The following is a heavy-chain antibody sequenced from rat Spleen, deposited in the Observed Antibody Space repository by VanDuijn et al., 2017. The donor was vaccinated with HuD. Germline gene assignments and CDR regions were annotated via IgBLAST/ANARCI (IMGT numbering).Heavy chain of an antibody. CDR2: ISYDGSST. D-gene: IGHD1-1*01. CDR1: GFTFNSYD. Sequence: EVQLVESGGDLVQPGRSLKLSCAASGFTFNSYDMAWVRQAPTKGLEWVATISYDGSSTYYRDSVKGRFTISRDNAKSTLYLQMDSLRSEDTATYYCARQDYYSGAGDWWGQGVMVTVSS. J-gene: IGHJ2*01. V-gene: IGHV5-29*01. CDR3: ARQDYYSGAGDW.